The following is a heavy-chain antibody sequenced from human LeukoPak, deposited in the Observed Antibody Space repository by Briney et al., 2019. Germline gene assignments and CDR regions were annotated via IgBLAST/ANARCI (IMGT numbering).Heavy chain of an antibody. D-gene: IGHD3-22*01. CDR3: ARVKSYYYDTSDKDAFDI. CDR2: INPRGGST. V-gene: IGHV1-46*01. CDR1: GYTFTSHF. Sequence: ASVKVSCKASGYTFTSHFMHWVPQAPGQGLEWMGIINPRGGSTSYTQKFQGRVIMTRDTSTSTVYMELSSLRSEDTAVYYCARVKSYYYDTSDKDAFDIWGQGTMVTVSS. J-gene: IGHJ3*02.